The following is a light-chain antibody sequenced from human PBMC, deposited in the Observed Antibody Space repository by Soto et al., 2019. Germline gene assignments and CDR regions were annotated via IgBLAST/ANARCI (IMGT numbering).Light chain of an antibody. V-gene: IGKV3-11*01. CDR2: DAS. Sequence: IVLTQSPDALSLSPGERATLSCRDSQSVNNALAWYQQKPGQAPRLLIYDASNRATGIPARFSGSGSGTDFTLTISSLEPEDYAVYYCQHRRSWPLTFGGGTKVDIK. CDR1: QSVNNA. CDR3: QHRRSWPLT. J-gene: IGKJ4*01.